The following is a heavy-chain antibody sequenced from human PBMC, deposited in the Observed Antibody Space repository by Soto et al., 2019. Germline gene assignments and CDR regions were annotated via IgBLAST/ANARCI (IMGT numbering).Heavy chain of an antibody. CDR1: ASIFKGHG. CDR2: IRFDGSDE. CDR3: ARDGVGATTFFGFLDY. D-gene: IGHD1-26*01. V-gene: IGHV3-33*08. J-gene: IGHJ4*02. Sequence: PGGSLRLSCAASASIFKGHGMHWVRQAPGKGLEWVAIIRFDGSDEHYGDSVEGRFTISRDNSKNMLYLQMNSLRVEDTAVYYCARDGVGATTFFGFLDYSGQATLVTVSS.